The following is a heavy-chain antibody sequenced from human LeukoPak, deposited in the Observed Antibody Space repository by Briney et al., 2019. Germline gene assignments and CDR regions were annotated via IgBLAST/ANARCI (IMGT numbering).Heavy chain of an antibody. D-gene: IGHD6-19*01. V-gene: IGHV3-23*01. CDR3: AKDQTYSSGWFDY. CDR2: ISGSGGST. J-gene: IGHJ4*02. Sequence: GVSLRLSCAASGFTFSSYAMSGVRQAPGKGLEGGSAISGSGGSTYYADSVKGRFTISRDNSKNTLYLQMNSLRAEDTAVYYCAKDQTYSSGWFDYWGQGTLVTVSS. CDR1: GFTFSSYA.